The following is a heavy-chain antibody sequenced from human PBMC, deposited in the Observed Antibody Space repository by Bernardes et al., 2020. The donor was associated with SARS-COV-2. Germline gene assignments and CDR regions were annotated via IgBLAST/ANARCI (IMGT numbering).Heavy chain of an antibody. J-gene: IGHJ4*02. CDR2: LSYSGNT. CDR3: ARGRILRYFDWFGRGPDDF. CDR1: GDSINGYY. V-gene: IGHV4-59*04. D-gene: IGHD3-9*01. Sequence: SETLSLTCTVSGDSINGYYWSWIRQAPGTGLEWIGFLSYSGNTKYNPSLKSRVTMSVDTSNRQFFLKLSSVTAADTAVYYCARGRILRYFDWFGRGPDDFGGQGTLVTVSS.